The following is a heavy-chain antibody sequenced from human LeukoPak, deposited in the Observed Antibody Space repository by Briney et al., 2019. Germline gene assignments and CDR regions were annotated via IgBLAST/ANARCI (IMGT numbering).Heavy chain of an antibody. CDR3: ATGKHYYDSSGYYFYYFDY. V-gene: IGHV3-7*01. Sequence: GSLRLSCAASGFTFSSYWMSWVRQAPGKGLEWVANIKQDGSEKYYVDSVKGRFTISRDNAKNSLYLQMNSLRAEDTAVYYCATGKHYYDSSGYYFYYFDYWGQGTLVTVSS. CDR2: IKQDGSEK. D-gene: IGHD3-22*01. CDR1: GFTFSSYW. J-gene: IGHJ4*02.